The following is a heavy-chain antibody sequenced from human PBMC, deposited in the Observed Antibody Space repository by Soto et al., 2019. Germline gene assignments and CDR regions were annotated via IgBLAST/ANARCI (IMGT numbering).Heavy chain of an antibody. CDR1: GGTFSIYA. CDR3: AGSSFIVVVPAAIRPNYYYYYGMDV. CDR2: IIPMFGTP. V-gene: IGHV1-69*13. Sequence: GASVKVSCKASGGTFSIYAFSWVRQAPGQGLEWMGGIIPMFGTPNYAQKFQGRVTIIADESTSTAYMELSSLTFQDTALYYCAGSSFIVVVPAAIRPNYYYYYGMDVWGQGTTVTVSS. J-gene: IGHJ6*02. D-gene: IGHD2-2*01.